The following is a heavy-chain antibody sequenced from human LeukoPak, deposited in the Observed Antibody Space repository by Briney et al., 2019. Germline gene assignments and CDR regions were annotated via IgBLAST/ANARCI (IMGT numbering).Heavy chain of an antibody. V-gene: IGHV4-39*07. Sequence: SETLCLTCTVSGGSISSSSYYWGWIRQTPEKGLEWIGNIYYSGSTYYNPSLKSRVTISVDTSKNQFSLKLSSVTAADTAVYYCARGGSDFWSGYYTGVDYWGQGTLVTVSS. CDR1: GGSISSSSYY. J-gene: IGHJ4*02. CDR3: ARGGSDFWSGYYTGVDY. D-gene: IGHD3-3*01. CDR2: IYYSGST.